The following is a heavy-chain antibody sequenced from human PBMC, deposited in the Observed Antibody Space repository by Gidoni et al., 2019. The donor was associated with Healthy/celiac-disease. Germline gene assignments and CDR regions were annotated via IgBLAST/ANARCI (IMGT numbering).Heavy chain of an antibody. Sequence: VQLQQWCAGLLTPSETLSRTCAVSGGSFSGYYWSWIRQPPGKGLEWIGEINHSGSTNDNPSLKSRVTISVDTSKNQFSLKLSAVTAADTAVYYCASTLGDGSSTSCYAYYFDYWGQGTLVTVSS. V-gene: IGHV4-34*01. J-gene: IGHJ4*02. D-gene: IGHD2-2*01. CDR2: INHSGST. CDR1: GGSFSGYY. CDR3: ASTLGDGSSTSCYAYYFDY.